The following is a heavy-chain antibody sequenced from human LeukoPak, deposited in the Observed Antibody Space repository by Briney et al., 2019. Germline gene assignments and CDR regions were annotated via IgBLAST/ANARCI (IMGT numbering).Heavy chain of an antibody. CDR3: ARLEGCSGGGCYSYWHFDL. D-gene: IGHD2-15*01. Sequence: SGESLQISCKGSGYSFTNYWIGWVRQMPGKGLEWMGIIYPDDSDTRYSPSFQGQVTISADKSISTAYLQWSSLKASDTAMYYCARLEGCSGGGCYSYWHFDLWGRGTLVTVSS. J-gene: IGHJ2*01. V-gene: IGHV5-51*01. CDR2: IYPDDSDT. CDR1: GYSFTNYW.